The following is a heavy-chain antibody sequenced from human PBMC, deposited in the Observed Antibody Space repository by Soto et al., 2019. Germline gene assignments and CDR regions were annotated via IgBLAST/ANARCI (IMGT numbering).Heavy chain of an antibody. Sequence: EVQLVESGGGLVQPGGSLRLSCAASGFTVSSNYMSWVRQAPGKGLEWVSVIYSGGSTYYADSVKGRFTISRDNSKNTLYLQINRLRAEDTAVYYCARVLLWFGERGYGMEVWGKGTTVTVSS. D-gene: IGHD3-10*01. V-gene: IGHV3-66*01. J-gene: IGHJ6*04. CDR1: GFTVSSNY. CDR2: IYSGGST. CDR3: ARVLLWFGERGYGMEV.